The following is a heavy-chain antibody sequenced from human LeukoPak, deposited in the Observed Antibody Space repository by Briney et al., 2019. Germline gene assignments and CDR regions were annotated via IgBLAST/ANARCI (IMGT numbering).Heavy chain of an antibody. D-gene: IGHD3-10*01. CDR3: ARWEGYYGSGSYFDY. V-gene: IGHV4-4*03. CDR1: GGSISSSNW. J-gene: IGHJ4*02. CDR2: IYHSGST. Sequence: PGTLSLTCAVSGGSISSSNWWSWVRQPPGKGLEWIGEIYHSGSTNYNPSLKSRVTISVDKSKNQFSLKLSSVTAADTAVYYCARWEGYYGSGSYFDYWGQGTLVTVSS.